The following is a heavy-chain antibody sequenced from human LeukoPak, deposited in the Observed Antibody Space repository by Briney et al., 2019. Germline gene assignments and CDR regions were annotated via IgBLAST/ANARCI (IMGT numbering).Heavy chain of an antibody. Sequence: GGSLRLSCADSGCTVSSNYMSWVRQAPGKGLEWVSVIYSGGSTYYADSVKGRFTISRDNSKNTLYLQMNSLRAEDTAVYYCARAGGYSYGFDYWGQGTLVTVSS. CDR1: GCTVSSNY. J-gene: IGHJ4*02. CDR2: IYSGGST. V-gene: IGHV3-53*01. D-gene: IGHD5-18*01. CDR3: ARAGGYSYGFDY.